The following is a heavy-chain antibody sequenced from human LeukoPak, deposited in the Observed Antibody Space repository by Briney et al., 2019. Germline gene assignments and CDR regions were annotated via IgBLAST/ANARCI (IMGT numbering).Heavy chain of an antibody. CDR1: GGSISSYY. J-gene: IGHJ4*02. Sequence: SETLSLTCTVSGGSISSYYWSWIRQPPGKGLEWIGYIYYSGSTNYNPSLKSRVTISVDTSKNQFSLKLSSVTAADTAVYYCARETASSGWSLPDYWGQGTLVTVSS. CDR2: IYYSGST. V-gene: IGHV4-59*01. CDR3: ARETASSGWSLPDY. D-gene: IGHD6-19*01.